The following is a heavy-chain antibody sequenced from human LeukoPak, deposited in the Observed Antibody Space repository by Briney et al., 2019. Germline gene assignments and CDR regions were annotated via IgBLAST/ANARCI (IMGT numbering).Heavy chain of an antibody. CDR1: GFTFSSYA. V-gene: IGHV3-30*04. CDR2: ISYDGSDK. Sequence: PGGSLRLSCAASGFTFSSYAMYWVRQAPGKGLEWVAVISYDGSDKFYADSVKGRFTISRDSSKNTLYLQMNSLRPEDTAVYYCARARPSMWIYYWGQGTLVTVSS. CDR3: ARARPSMWIYY. J-gene: IGHJ4*02. D-gene: IGHD5-12*01.